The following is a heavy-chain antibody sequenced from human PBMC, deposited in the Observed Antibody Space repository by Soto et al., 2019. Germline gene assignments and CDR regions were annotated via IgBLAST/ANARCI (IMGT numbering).Heavy chain of an antibody. Sequence: QVQLVESGGGVVQPGRSLRLSCAASGFTFSSYAMHWVRQAPGKGLEWVAVISYDGSNKYYADSVKGRFTISRDNSKNTLYLQMNSLRAEDTAVYYCARVTGYRHPFDYWGQGTLVTVSS. CDR3: ARVTGYRHPFDY. V-gene: IGHV3-30-3*01. J-gene: IGHJ4*02. D-gene: IGHD5-18*01. CDR2: ISYDGSNK. CDR1: GFTFSSYA.